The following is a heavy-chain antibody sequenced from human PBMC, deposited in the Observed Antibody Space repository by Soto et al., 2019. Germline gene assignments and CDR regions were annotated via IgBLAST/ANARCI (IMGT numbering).Heavy chain of an antibody. CDR1: GGTFSRHA. Sequence: QVQLVQSGAEVRKPGSPVKVSCKASGGTFSRHAISWVRQAPGQGLEWMGGIIPMFGTANHAQKFQGRVTIIADESTSTAYMELSSLRSEDTAIYYCGGGWGYDSSDYYYAYWGQGTVVIVSS. J-gene: IGHJ4*02. D-gene: IGHD3-22*01. CDR2: IIPMFGTA. CDR3: GGGWGYDSSDYYYAY. V-gene: IGHV1-69*01.